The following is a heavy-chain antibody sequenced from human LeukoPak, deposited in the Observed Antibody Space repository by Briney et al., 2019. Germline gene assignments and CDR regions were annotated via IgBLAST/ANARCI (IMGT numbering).Heavy chain of an antibody. J-gene: IGHJ6*03. CDR2: INPSGST. Sequence: SETLSLTCTVSGGSISSYYWSWIRQPPGKGLEWIGEINPSGSTNYNPSLKSRVTISVDTSKNQVSLKLSSVIAADTAVYYCARGGGDYYMDVWGKGTTVTVSS. V-gene: IGHV4-34*01. CDR1: GGSISSYY. CDR3: ARGGGDYYMDV.